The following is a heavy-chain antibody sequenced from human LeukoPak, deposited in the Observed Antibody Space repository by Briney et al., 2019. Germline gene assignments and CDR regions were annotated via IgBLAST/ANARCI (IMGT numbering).Heavy chain of an antibody. D-gene: IGHD6-13*01. CDR3: ARVYYSNSYDYWYFDL. Sequence: PSETLSLTCTVSGGSIRSYYWSWIRQPPGKGLEWIGYIYYSGSTKYNPSLKSRVTISVDTSKNQFSLKLSSVTAADTAVYYCARVYYSNSYDYWYFDLWGRGTLVTVSS. J-gene: IGHJ2*01. CDR1: GGSIRSYY. V-gene: IGHV4-59*01. CDR2: IYYSGST.